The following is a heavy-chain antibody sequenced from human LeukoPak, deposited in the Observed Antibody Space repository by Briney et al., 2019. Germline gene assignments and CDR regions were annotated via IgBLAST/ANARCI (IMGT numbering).Heavy chain of an antibody. J-gene: IGHJ4*02. CDR3: AGVSYYDSSGYYHYFDY. V-gene: IGHV4-34*01. CDR1: GFTFSSYA. Sequence: PRGSLRLSCAASGFTFSSYAMSWVRQPPGKGLEWIGEINHSGSTNYNPSLKSRVTISVDTSKNQFSLKLSSVTAADTAVCYCAGVSYYDSSGYYHYFDYWGQGTLVTVSS. CDR2: INHSGST. D-gene: IGHD3-22*01.